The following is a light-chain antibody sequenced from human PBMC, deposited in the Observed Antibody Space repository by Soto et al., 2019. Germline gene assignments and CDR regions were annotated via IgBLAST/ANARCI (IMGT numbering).Light chain of an antibody. CDR3: SSYAGTNNWV. J-gene: IGLJ7*01. V-gene: IGLV2-8*01. CDR2: EVS. CDR1: SSDVGGYKY. Sequence: QSVLTQPPSASGSPGRSVTISCTGTSSDVGGYKYVSWYQQHPGKAPKLIIYEVSKRSSGVPDRFSGSKSGNRASLTVSGLQAEDEADYFCSSYAGTNNWVFGGGTQLTVL.